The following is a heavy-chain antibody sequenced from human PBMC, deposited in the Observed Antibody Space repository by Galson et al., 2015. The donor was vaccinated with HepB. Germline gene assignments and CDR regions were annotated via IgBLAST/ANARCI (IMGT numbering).Heavy chain of an antibody. J-gene: IGHJ5*01. CDR3: ARDGDYEDWFDS. CDR1: GYSFSSYP. D-gene: IGHD2-21*01. CDR2: INPGNGKT. Sequence: SVKVSCKASGYSFSSYPIHWMRQAPGQRLEWMGWINPGNGKTKYSQKFQGRFTITRDTSANTIYMDLSSLRSEDTAVYYCARDGDYEDWFDSWGQGTLVTVSS. V-gene: IGHV1-3*01.